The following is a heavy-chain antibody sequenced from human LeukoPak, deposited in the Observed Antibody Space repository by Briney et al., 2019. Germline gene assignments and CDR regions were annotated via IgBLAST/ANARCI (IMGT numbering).Heavy chain of an antibody. CDR2: INPSGGST. CDR3: ARDQSEYYYDSSGLRY. Sequence: GASVKVSCKASGYIFTSYYMHWVRQAPGQGLEWMGIINPSGGSTSYAQKFQGRVTMTRDTSTSTVYMELSSLRSEDTAVYYCARDQSEYYYDSSGLRYWGQGTLVTVSS. V-gene: IGHV1-46*01. D-gene: IGHD3-22*01. J-gene: IGHJ4*02. CDR1: GYIFTSYY.